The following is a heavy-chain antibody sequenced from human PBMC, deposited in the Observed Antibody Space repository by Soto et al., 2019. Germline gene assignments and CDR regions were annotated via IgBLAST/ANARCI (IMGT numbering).Heavy chain of an antibody. CDR2: IYYSGST. CDR1: GGSISCGGYY. D-gene: IGHD6-19*01. V-gene: IGHV4-31*03. CDR3: ARGRLSYGMDV. J-gene: IGHJ6*02. Sequence: QVQLQESGPGLVKPSQTLSLTCTVSGGSISCGGYYWSWIRQHPGKGLEWIGYIYYSGSTYYNPSLKRRVTISVDTTKNQFSLKLSSVTAADTAVYYCARGRLSYGMDVWGQGTTVTVSS.